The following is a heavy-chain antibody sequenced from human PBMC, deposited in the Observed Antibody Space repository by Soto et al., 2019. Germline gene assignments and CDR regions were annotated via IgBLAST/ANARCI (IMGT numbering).Heavy chain of an antibody. D-gene: IGHD2-2*01. J-gene: IGHJ4*02. CDR3: ARDAVVVPSALYYFDY. CDR1: GYTFTSDY. V-gene: IGHV1-46*01. CDR2: TNPSGYGT. Sequence: GASVKVSCKASGYTFTSDYMHGVRQAPGEGLEWMGITNPSGYGTSYAQKFQGRVTMTRDTSTTTFYMDLSSLRSEDTAVYFCARDAVVVPSALYYFDYWGQGTLVTSPQ.